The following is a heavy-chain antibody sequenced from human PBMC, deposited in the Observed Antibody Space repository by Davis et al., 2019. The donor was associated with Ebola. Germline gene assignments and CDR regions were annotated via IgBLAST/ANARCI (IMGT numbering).Heavy chain of an antibody. Sequence: ASVKVSCKASGYTFTSYAMHWVRQAPGQRLEWMGWINAGNGNTKYSQKFQGRVTITRDTSASTAYMELSRLRSDDTAVYYCARDQATVTTSYFDYWGQGTLVTVSS. CDR2: INAGNGNT. J-gene: IGHJ4*02. CDR3: ARDQATVTTSYFDY. CDR1: GYTFTSYA. V-gene: IGHV1-3*01. D-gene: IGHD4-11*01.